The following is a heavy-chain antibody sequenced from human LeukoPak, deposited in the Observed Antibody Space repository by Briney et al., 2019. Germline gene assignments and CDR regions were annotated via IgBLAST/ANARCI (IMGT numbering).Heavy chain of an antibody. D-gene: IGHD3-10*01. J-gene: IGHJ4*02. Sequence: PSETLSLTCTVSGGSISSYYWSWIRQPPGKGLEWIGHIYYSGSTNYNPSLKSRVTISVDTSKNQFSLKLSSVTAADTAVYYCARSTMVRGVISFDYWGQGTLVTVSS. CDR1: GGSISSYY. CDR2: IYYSGST. V-gene: IGHV4-59*01. CDR3: ARSTMVRGVISFDY.